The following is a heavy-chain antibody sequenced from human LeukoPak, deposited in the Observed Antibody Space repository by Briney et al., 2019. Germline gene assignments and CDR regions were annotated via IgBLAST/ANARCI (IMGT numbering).Heavy chain of an antibody. J-gene: IGHJ4*02. D-gene: IGHD3-3*01. CDR1: GFTLTDNY. V-gene: IGHV3-11*04. CDR3: ARPEDLRTVYY. Sequence: PGGSLRLSCAASGFTLTDNYMSWIRQAPGKGLEWVAYINNVGNIIYYADCVKGRFTISRDNAKQSLYLQMNSLSAEDTAMFYCARPEDLRTVYYWGRGTLVTVSS. CDR2: INNVGNII.